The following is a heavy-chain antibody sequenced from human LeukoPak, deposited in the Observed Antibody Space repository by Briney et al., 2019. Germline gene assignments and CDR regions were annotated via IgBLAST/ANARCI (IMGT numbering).Heavy chain of an antibody. J-gene: IGHJ4*02. D-gene: IGHD3-16*01. CDR1: GFTFSSYA. Sequence: GGSLRLSCAPSGFTFSSYAMSWVHQAPGKGREWVSAISGSGGSTYYADSVKGRFTISRDNSKNTLYLQMNSLRAEDTAVYYCAKEVGGSYVMAFDYWGQGTLVTVSS. V-gene: IGHV3-23*01. CDR3: AKEVGGSYVMAFDY. CDR2: ISGSGGST.